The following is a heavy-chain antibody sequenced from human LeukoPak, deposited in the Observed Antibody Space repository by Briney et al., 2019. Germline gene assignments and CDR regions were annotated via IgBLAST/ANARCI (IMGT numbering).Heavy chain of an antibody. Sequence: GGSLRLSCTASGFTFSSYWMSWVRVRQAPGKGLEWVANIKHDGSEKYYVDSVKGRFTISRDNAKDSLYLQMNSLRPEGTAVYYCARNRVVVPAAPWGQGTLVTVSS. D-gene: IGHD2-21*01. CDR2: IKHDGSEK. CDR3: ARNRVVVPAAP. CDR1: GFTFSSYW. J-gene: IGHJ5*02. V-gene: IGHV3-7*04.